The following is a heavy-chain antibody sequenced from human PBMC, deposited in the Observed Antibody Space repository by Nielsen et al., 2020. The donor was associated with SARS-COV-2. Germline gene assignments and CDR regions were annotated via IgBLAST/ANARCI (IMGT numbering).Heavy chain of an antibody. CDR3: ARDQDGGAATSNWYFDL. Sequence: GGSLRPSCAASGSRFASYSMNWVRQAPGKGLEWVASITMRGAYMYYADSVRGRFTVSRDNAENSLYLQMNSLRDEDTAVYYCARDQDGGAATSNWYFDLWGRGTLVIVSS. CDR2: ITMRGAYM. CDR1: GSRFASYS. D-gene: IGHD6-25*01. J-gene: IGHJ2*01. V-gene: IGHV3-21*06.